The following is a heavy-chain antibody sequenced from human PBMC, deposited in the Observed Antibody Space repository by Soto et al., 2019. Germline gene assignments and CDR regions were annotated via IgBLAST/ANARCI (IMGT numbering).Heavy chain of an antibody. CDR2: IFSSGST. Sequence: SETLSLTCTVSGDSISSFYWTWIRQPPGKGLEWVGYIFSSGSTNYNPSLKSRVTISVDTSKNQFSLKLTSVTAADTAVYYCARVRPSHDAFDIWGQGTMVTVSS. V-gene: IGHV4-59*01. CDR1: GDSISSFY. J-gene: IGHJ3*02. CDR3: ARVRPSHDAFDI.